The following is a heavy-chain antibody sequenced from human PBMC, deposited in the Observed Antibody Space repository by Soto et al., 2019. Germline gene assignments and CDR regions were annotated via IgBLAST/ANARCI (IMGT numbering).Heavy chain of an antibody. J-gene: IGHJ4*02. D-gene: IGHD4-17*01. CDR2: INPSGGGT. Sequence: QVQLVQSGAEVKKPGASVKVSCKTSGYTFSGYYINWVRQAPGQGLEWMGWINPSGGGTNYAQKFQGWVTMTRDTSISTAFMEVTRLKSDDTAVYYCTRGSPTTTPFDYWGQGTLVTVSS. CDR1: GYTFSGYY. V-gene: IGHV1-2*04. CDR3: TRGSPTTTPFDY.